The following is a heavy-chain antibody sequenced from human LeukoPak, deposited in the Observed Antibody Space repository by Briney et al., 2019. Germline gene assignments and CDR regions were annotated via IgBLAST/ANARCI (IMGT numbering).Heavy chain of an antibody. V-gene: IGHV4-34*01. J-gene: IGHJ3*02. CDR3: ARVHGSTPDANYDAFDI. CDR2: INHSGST. D-gene: IGHD4/OR15-4a*01. CDR1: GGSFSGYY. Sequence: SETLSLTCAVYGGSFSGYYWSWIRQPPGEGLEWIGEINHSGSTNYNPSLKRRVTISVDTSKNQFSLKLSSVTAADTAVYYCARVHGSTPDANYDAFDIWGQGTMVTVSS.